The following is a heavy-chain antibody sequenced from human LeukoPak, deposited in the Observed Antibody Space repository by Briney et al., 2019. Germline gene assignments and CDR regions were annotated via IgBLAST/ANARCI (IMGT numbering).Heavy chain of an antibody. D-gene: IGHD3-22*01. CDR2: IWYDGSNK. CDR1: GFTFSSYG. CDR3: ARERYYYDSSGYYY. J-gene: IGHJ4*02. Sequence: GGSLRLSCAASGFTFSSYGTHWVRQAPGKGLEWVAVIWYDGSNKYYADSVKGRFTISRDNSKNTLYLQMNSLRAEDTAVYYCARERYYYDSSGYYYWGQGTLVTVSS. V-gene: IGHV3-33*01.